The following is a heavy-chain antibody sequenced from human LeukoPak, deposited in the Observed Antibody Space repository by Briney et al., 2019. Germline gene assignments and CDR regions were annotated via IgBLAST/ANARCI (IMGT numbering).Heavy chain of an antibody. CDR2: ISSKANSYAT. V-gene: IGHV3-73*01. Sequence: GGSLRLSCAASGFTFSGSAMHWVRQASGKGLEWVGRISSKANSYATAYAASVKGRFTISRDDPKNTAYLQMNSLKTEDTAVYYCTRHRYWATGSYYYYMDVWGKGTTVTVSS. D-gene: IGHD3-9*01. J-gene: IGHJ6*03. CDR3: TRHRYWATGSYYYYMDV. CDR1: GFTFSGSA.